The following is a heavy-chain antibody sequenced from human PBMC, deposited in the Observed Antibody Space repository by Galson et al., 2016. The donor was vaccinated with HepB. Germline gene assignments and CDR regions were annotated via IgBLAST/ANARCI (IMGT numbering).Heavy chain of an antibody. Sequence: SLRLSCAASGFSFMSFAMSWVRQAPGKGLELVSAISGSGVSTYYIDSVKGRLTVSRANSKDTLYLQMDSLRAEDTAIYYCAKVTDSGWYGALDYWGQGALVTVSS. J-gene: IGHJ4*02. CDR1: GFSFMSFA. V-gene: IGHV3-23*01. CDR3: AKVTDSGWYGALDY. D-gene: IGHD6-13*01. CDR2: ISGSGVST.